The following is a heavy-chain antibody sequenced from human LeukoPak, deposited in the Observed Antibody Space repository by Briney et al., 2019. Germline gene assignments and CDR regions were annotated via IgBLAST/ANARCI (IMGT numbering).Heavy chain of an antibody. V-gene: IGHV3-53*01. CDR3: ARGGSYLSAFDI. D-gene: IGHD1-26*01. CDR2: IYSGGST. CDR1: GFTFSSNY. Sequence: PGGSLRLSCAASGFTFSSNYMSWVRQAPGKGLEWVSIIYSGGSTFYADSVKGRFTTSRDNSKNTLYLQMNSLRAEDTAVYYCARGGSYLSAFDIWGQGTMVTVSS. J-gene: IGHJ3*02.